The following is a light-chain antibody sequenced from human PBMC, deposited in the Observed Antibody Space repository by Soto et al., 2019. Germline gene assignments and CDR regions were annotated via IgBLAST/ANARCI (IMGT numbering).Light chain of an antibody. CDR1: SSHIGSNT. V-gene: IGLV1-44*01. CDR2: SNN. J-gene: IGLJ1*01. CDR3: AAWDDSLNGRYV. Sequence: QPVLTQPPSASGTPGQRVIISCSGSSSHIGSNTVNWYQQLPGTAPKLLIYSNNQRPSGVPDRFSGSKSGTSASLAIGGLQSEDEADYYCAAWDDSLNGRYVFGTGTKLTVL.